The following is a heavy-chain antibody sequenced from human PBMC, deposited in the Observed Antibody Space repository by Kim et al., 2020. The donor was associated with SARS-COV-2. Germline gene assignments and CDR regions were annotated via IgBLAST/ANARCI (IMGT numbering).Heavy chain of an antibody. D-gene: IGHD6-19*01. CDR2: DPGGGGRT. CDR3: AKAQPLSSGWYVFED. V-gene: IGHV3-23*01. Sequence: GGSLRLSCGASGFTVNNFAMSWVRQAPGKGLEWVSTDPGGGGRTFYADSVKGRFTISRDNSKNTVFLQMNSVRAEDTAVYYCAKAQPLSSGWYVFEDWCQGTLVTVSS. CDR1: GFTVNNFA. J-gene: IGHJ4*02.